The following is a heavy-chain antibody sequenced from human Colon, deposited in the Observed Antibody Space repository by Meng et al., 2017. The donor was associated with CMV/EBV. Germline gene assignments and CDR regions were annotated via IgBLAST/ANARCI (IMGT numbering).Heavy chain of an antibody. CDR3: ARPTHYDSSGWLY. D-gene: IGHD3-22*01. Sequence: CKAAGYNFSGYFLHWVRQAPGQGLEWMGSINADSGAPKYAQAFEGRVTMTRDTSTSTVYMELSGLRSDDTAVYYCARPTHYDSSGWLYWGQGTLVTVSS. CDR2: INADSGAP. V-gene: IGHV1-2*02. CDR1: GYNFSGYF. J-gene: IGHJ4*02.